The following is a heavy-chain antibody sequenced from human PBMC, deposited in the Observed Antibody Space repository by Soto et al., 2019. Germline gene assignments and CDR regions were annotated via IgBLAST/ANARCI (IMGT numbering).Heavy chain of an antibody. Sequence: ASVKVSCKASGYTFTSYGISWVRQAPGQGLEWKGWISGYNDNTNYAQKVQGRVTMTTDTSTSTAYMELRSLISDDTAVYFCARDPGSYCSGGSCSYGMDVWGQGTTVTVSS. V-gene: IGHV1-18*01. D-gene: IGHD2-15*01. CDR3: ARDPGSYCSGGSCSYGMDV. J-gene: IGHJ6*02. CDR1: GYTFTSYG. CDR2: ISGYNDNT.